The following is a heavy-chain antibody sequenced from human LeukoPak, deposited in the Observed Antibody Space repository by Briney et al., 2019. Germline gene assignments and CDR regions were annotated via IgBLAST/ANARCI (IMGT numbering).Heavy chain of an antibody. CDR3: ARELFVVPAAIGENWFDP. J-gene: IGHJ5*02. V-gene: IGHV1-46*01. CDR1: GYTFTSYG. D-gene: IGHD2-2*01. Sequence: ASVKVSCKASGYTFTSYGISWVRQAPGQGLEWMGIINPSGGSTSYAQKFQGRVTMTRDTSTSTVYMELSSLRSEDTAVYYCARELFVVPAAIGENWFDPWGQGTLVTVSS. CDR2: INPSGGST.